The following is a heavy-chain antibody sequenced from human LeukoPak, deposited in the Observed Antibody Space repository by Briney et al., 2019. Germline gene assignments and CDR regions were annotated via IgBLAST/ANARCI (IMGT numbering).Heavy chain of an antibody. CDR1: GYSISSDYY. D-gene: IGHD3-22*01. CDR2: IHHSGRT. V-gene: IGHV4-38-2*02. Sequence: SETLSLTCTVSGYSISSDYYWGWIRQPPGKGLEWIGSIHHSGRTYYNPSLKSRVTISVDTSKNQFSLKLSSVTAADTAVYYCARQRGYYYSHFDYWSQGTLVTVSS. CDR3: ARQRGYYYSHFDY. J-gene: IGHJ4*02.